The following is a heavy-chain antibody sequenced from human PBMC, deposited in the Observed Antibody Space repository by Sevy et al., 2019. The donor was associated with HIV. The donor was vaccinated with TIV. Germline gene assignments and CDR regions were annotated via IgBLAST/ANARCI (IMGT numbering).Heavy chain of an antibody. CDR1: GGAISSFY. Sequence: SETLSLTCTVSGGAISSFYWSWIRQPPGKGLEWIGYIYYSGNTNYSPSLKSRLTISLDTSNNQFSLNLSSVTVADTAVYYCARGQYSYGYWREFDYWGQGTLVTVSS. D-gene: IGHD5-18*01. V-gene: IGHV4-59*01. CDR3: ARGQYSYGYWREFDY. J-gene: IGHJ4*02. CDR2: IYYSGNT.